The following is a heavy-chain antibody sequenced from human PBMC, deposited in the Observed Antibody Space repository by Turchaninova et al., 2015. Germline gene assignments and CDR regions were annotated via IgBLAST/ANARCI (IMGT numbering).Heavy chain of an antibody. Sequence: EGQLVPSGAEVRKPGESRKNSCKGQGDIFTNYWIGWVRPMPGKGLEWRGIIYPDDSDTRYSPSFEGQGTISADKSISPAYLQWSSLKASDTAMYYCARLQPYGDQRPYYYYYMDVWGEGTTVTVSS. D-gene: IGHD4-17*01. CDR3: ARLQPYGDQRPYYYYYMDV. V-gene: IGHV5-51*01. J-gene: IGHJ6*03. CDR2: IYPDDSDT. CDR1: GDIFTNYW.